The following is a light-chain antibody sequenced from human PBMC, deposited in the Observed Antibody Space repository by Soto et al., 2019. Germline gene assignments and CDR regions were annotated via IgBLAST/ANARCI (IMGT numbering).Light chain of an antibody. J-gene: IGKJ1*01. CDR1: QSVSSSY. V-gene: IGKV3-20*01. Sequence: EIVLTQSPGTLSLSPGERATLSCRASQSVSSSYLAWYQQKPGQAPRLLIYGASSRATGIPDRFGGSGSGTDFTLTISRLEPEDFAVYYCQQYGSSPPRTFGQGTKVEIK. CDR2: GAS. CDR3: QQYGSSPPRT.